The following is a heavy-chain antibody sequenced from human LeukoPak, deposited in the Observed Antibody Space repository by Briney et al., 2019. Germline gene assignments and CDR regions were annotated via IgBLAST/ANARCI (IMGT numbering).Heavy chain of an antibody. D-gene: IGHD3-9*01. J-gene: IGHJ4*02. Sequence: GESLKISCKGSGYSFTSYWIGWVRQMPGKGLEWMGIIYPGDSDTRYSPSFRGQVTISADKSISTAYLQWSSLKASDTAMYYCARASYYDILTGYYDGADYWGQGTLVTVSS. CDR1: GYSFTSYW. V-gene: IGHV5-51*01. CDR3: ARASYYDILTGYYDGADY. CDR2: IYPGDSDT.